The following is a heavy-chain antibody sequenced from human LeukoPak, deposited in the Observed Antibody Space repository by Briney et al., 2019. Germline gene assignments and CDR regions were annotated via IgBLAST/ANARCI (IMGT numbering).Heavy chain of an antibody. CDR1: GGSISSYY. CDR3: ASHSTGWFGDFQH. CDR2: IYYSGST. J-gene: IGHJ1*01. D-gene: IGHD3-10*01. V-gene: IGHV4-59*08. Sequence: SETLSLTCTVSGGSISSYYWSWIRQPPGKGLEWIGYIYYSGSTNYNPSLKSRVTISVDTSKNQFSLKLSSVTAADTAVYYCASHSTGWFGDFQHWGQGSLVTVSS.